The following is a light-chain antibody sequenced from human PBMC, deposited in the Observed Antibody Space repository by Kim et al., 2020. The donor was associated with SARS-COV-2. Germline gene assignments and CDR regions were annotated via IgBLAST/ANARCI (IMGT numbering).Light chain of an antibody. CDR3: NSRDNNDNVL. Sequence: ALGQTVRITCQGDSLRSYYTPCCQQKPGQAPIVVIYGKNNRPSGIPDQFSGSSSGNTASLTITGTQAGDEADYYCNSRDNNDNVLFGGGTQLTVL. CDR2: GKN. CDR1: SLRSYY. J-gene: IGLJ2*01. V-gene: IGLV3-19*01.